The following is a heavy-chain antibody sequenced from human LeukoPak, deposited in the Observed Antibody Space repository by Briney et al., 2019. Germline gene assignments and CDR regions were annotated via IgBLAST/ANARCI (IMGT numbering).Heavy chain of an antibody. CDR3: MGAGRITMVRGVMNGMDV. D-gene: IGHD3-10*01. CDR2: ICSSGSTI. CDR1: GFTFSSYE. J-gene: IGHJ6*04. Sequence: PGGSLRLSCAASGFTFSSYEMNWVRQAPGKGLEWVSYICSSGSTIYYADSVKGRFTISRDNAKTSLYLQMNSLRAEGTAVYYCMGAGRITMVRGVMNGMDVWGKGTTVTVSS. V-gene: IGHV3-48*03.